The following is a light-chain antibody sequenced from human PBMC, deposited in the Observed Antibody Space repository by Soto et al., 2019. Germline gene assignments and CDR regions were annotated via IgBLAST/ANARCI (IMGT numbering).Light chain of an antibody. CDR2: EVN. J-gene: IGLJ2*01. CDR1: SSDVGGYNY. V-gene: IGLV2-8*01. CDR3: QSYGTNLSVL. Sequence: QSALTQPPSASGSPGQSVAISCTGTSSDVGGYNYVSWYQQHPGKAPKLMIYEVNKRPSGVPDRFSGSKSGNTASLTVSGLQAEDEADYYCQSYGTNLSVLFGGGTKLTVL.